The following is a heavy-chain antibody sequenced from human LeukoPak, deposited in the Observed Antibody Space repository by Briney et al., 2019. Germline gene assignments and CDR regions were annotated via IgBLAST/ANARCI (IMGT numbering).Heavy chain of an antibody. D-gene: IGHD4-17*01. V-gene: IGHV4-34*01. CDR3: ARADYGLKYYFDY. J-gene: IGHJ4*02. CDR2: INHSGST. Sequence: SETLSLTCAVYGGSFSGYYWSWIRQPPGKGLEWIGEINHSGSTNYNPSLKSRVTISVDTSKNQFSLKLSSVTAADTAVYYCARADYGLKYYFDYWGQGTLVTVSS. CDR1: GGSFSGYY.